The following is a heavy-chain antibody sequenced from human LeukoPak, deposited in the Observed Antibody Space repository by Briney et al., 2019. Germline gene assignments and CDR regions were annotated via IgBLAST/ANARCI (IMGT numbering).Heavy chain of an antibody. D-gene: IGHD6-19*01. CDR3: AKDLSSYSSGWYDY. Sequence: GGSLRLSCAASGFTFSSYAMSWVRQAPGKGLEWVSAISGSGGSTYYADSVKGRFTISRDNSKNTLYLQMNSLRAEDTAVYYCAKDLSSYSSGWYDYWGQGTLVTVSS. J-gene: IGHJ4*02. CDR2: ISGSGGST. V-gene: IGHV3-23*01. CDR1: GFTFSSYA.